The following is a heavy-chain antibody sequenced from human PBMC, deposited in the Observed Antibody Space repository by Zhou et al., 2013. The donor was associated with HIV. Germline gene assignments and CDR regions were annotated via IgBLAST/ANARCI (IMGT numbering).Heavy chain of an antibody. J-gene: IGHJ6*02. CDR2: VLPQQSFA. CDR3: ARGGIFSSWFPQAFSSNRAMDV. Sequence: QVQMVQSGAEVKKPGSSVKVSCKASGDTFSSDGISWVRQARGQGLEWMGGVLPQQSFAHYSPKFQGRVTIIADESTSTAYMELTRLTSEDTAVYYCARGGIFSSWFPQAFSSNRAMDVWGQGTAVTVTS. CDR1: GDTFSSDG. V-gene: IGHV1-69*04. D-gene: IGHD6-13*01.